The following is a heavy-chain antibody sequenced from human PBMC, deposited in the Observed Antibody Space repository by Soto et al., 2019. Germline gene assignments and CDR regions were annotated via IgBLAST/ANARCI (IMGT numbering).Heavy chain of an antibody. V-gene: IGHV1-18*01. CDR3: ARPGGSYYGPFDAFDI. D-gene: IGHD1-26*01. CDR1: GYTFTSYG. J-gene: IGHJ3*02. Sequence: GASVKVSCKASGYTFTSYGISWVRQAPGQGLEWMGWISAYNGNTNYAQKFQGRVTMTTDTSASTAYMELRSLGSDDTAVYYCARPGGSYYGPFDAFDIWGQGTMVTVSS. CDR2: ISAYNGNT.